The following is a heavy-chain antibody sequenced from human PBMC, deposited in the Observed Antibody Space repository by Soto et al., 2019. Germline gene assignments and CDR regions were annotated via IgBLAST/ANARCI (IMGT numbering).Heavy chain of an antibody. V-gene: IGHV3-11*01. CDR3: ARLGSIAAAGTPDY. J-gene: IGHJ4*02. Sequence: SLRLSCAASGFTFSDYYMSWMRQAPEKGLEWVSYVSGDGGAKSYADSVKGRFSISRDNAKNSLYLLMNSLRAEDTAVYYCARLGSIAAAGTPDYWGQGTLVTVSS. CDR2: VSGDGGAK. CDR1: GFTFSDYY. D-gene: IGHD6-25*01.